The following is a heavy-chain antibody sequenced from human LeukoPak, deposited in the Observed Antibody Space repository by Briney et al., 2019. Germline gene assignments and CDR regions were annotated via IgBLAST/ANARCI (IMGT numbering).Heavy chain of an antibody. Sequence: GESLKISCKGLGYSFSSYSIGWVRQMPGKGLEWMGIIYPDVSDTRYSPSFQGQVTISADKSFSTAYLQWSSLKASDTAMYYCARQYYDFWSGYPRQTYYFDYWSQGTLVTVSS. CDR3: ARQYYDFWSGYPRQTYYFDY. D-gene: IGHD3-3*01. J-gene: IGHJ4*02. CDR1: GYSFSSYS. CDR2: IYPDVSDT. V-gene: IGHV5-51*01.